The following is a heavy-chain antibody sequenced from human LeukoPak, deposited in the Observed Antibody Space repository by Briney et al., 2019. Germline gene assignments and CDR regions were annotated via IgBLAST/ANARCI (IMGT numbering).Heavy chain of an antibody. CDR2: IYHSGST. CDR3: ARESSSGWYYFDY. D-gene: IGHD6-19*01. J-gene: IGHJ4*02. CDR1: GGSISSSNW. V-gene: IGHV4-4*02. Sequence: PSGTLSLTCAVSGGSISSSNWWSWVRQPPGKGLEWIGEIYHSGSTNYNPSLKSRLTISVDKSKNQFSLKLSSVTAADTAVYYCARESSSGWYYFDYWGQGTLVTVSS.